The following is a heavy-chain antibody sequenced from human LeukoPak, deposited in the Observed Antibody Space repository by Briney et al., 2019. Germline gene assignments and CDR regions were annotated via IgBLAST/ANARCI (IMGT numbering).Heavy chain of an antibody. CDR1: GFTFSSYE. CDR3: ARGFAAMVR. V-gene: IGHV3-48*03. Sequence: PGGSLRLSCAASGFTFSSYEMNWVRQAPGKGLEWVSYISGSAGTIYYAVSVKGRFTISRENAKNSLYLQMHRLRAEDTAVYYGARGFAAMVRWGQGTLVTVSA. CDR2: ISGSAGTI. D-gene: IGHD5-18*01. J-gene: IGHJ4*02.